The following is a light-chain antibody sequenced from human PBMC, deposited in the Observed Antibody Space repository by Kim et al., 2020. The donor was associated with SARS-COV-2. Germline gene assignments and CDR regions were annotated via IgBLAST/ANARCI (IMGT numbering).Light chain of an antibody. Sequence: AIRMTQSPSLLSASTGDRVTITCRASQGISSYLAWYQQKPGKAPKLLIYAASTLQSGVPSRFSGSGSGTDFTLTISCLQSEDFATYYCQQYYSKGTFGQGTKVDIK. CDR3: QQYYSKGT. J-gene: IGKJ1*01. CDR1: QGISSY. V-gene: IGKV1-8*01. CDR2: AAS.